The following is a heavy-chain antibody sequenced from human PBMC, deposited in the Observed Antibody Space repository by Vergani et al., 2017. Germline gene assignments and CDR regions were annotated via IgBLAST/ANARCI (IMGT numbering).Heavy chain of an antibody. V-gene: IGHV4-39*01. Sequence: QLQLQESGPGLVKPSETLSLTCTVSGGSISSSSYYWGWIRQPPGKGLEWIGSIYYSGSTYYNPSLKSRVTISVDTSKNQFSLKLSSVTAADTAVYYCASATYYYDSGAYAYWGQGTLVTVSS. D-gene: IGHD3-22*01. J-gene: IGHJ4*02. CDR2: IYYSGST. CDR3: ASATYYYDSGAYAY. CDR1: GGSISSSSYY.